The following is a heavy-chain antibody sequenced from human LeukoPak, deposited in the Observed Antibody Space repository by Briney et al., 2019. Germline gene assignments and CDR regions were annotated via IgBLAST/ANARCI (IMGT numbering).Heavy chain of an antibody. V-gene: IGHV3-30*04. CDR2: ISYDGSNK. J-gene: IGHJ5*02. CDR3: ARDQEAVAGRNWFDP. D-gene: IGHD6-19*01. CDR1: GFTFSSYA. Sequence: PGGSLRLSCAASGFTFSSYAMHWVRQAPGKGLEWVAVISYDGSNKYYADSVKGRFTISRDNSKNTLYLQMNSLRAEDTAVYYCARDQEAVAGRNWFDPWGQGTLVTASS.